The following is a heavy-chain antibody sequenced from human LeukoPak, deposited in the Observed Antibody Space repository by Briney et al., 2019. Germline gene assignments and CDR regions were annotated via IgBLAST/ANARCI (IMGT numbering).Heavy chain of an antibody. CDR3: ARGTYYYGSGSSNWFDP. V-gene: IGHV1-69*01. D-gene: IGHD3-10*01. CDR1: GGTFSSYA. CDR2: IIPIFGTA. Sequence: GASVKVSCKASGGTFSSYAISWVRQAPGQGLEWMGGIIPIFGTANYAQKFQGRVTITADESTSTAYMELSSLRSEDTAVYYCARGTYYYGSGSSNWFDPWGQGTLVTVSS. J-gene: IGHJ5*02.